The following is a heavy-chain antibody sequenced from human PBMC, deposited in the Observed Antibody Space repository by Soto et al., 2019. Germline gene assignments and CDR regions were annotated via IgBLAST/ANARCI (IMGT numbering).Heavy chain of an antibody. D-gene: IGHD2-2*01. J-gene: IGHJ6*02. Sequence: GGSLRLSCAASGFSFNDNWMHWVRQVPGKGLMWVSRLKSDGRDTIYADSVKGRFTVSRDSAKNTLYLQMNSRRVEDTAVYYCVREMPVPIRGGYYYYSVLDAWGQGTTVTVSS. V-gene: IGHV3-74*01. CDR1: GFSFNDNW. CDR2: LKSDGRDT. CDR3: VREMPVPIRGGYYYYSVLDA.